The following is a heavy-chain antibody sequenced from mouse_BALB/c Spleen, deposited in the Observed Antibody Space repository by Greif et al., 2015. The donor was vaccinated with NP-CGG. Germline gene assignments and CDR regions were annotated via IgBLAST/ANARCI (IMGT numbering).Heavy chain of an antibody. CDR3: ASGGYYRYGFDY. CDR1: GFNIKDTY. J-gene: IGHJ2*01. V-gene: IGHV14-3*02. D-gene: IGHD2-14*01. Sequence: VQLQQSGAELVKPGASVKLSCTASGFNIKDTYMHWVKQRPEQGLEWIGRIDPANGNTKYDPKFQGKATITADTSSNTAYLQLSSLTSEDTAVYYCASGGYYRYGFDYWGQGTTLTVSS. CDR2: IDPANGNT.